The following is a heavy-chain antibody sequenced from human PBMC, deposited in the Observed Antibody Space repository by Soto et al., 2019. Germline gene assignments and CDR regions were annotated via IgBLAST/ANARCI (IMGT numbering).Heavy chain of an antibody. CDR1: GGSVTSDEDY. CDR2: ISNSGST. V-gene: IGHV4-30-4*01. Sequence: SETLSLTCTVSGGSVTSDEDYWTWIRQSPGKGLEWIGYISNSGSTGYNPSLKTRLSTSVDRSKNQFTLRLTSVTAADTAVYFCATESGSTYGYFDHWGQGTQVTVSS. D-gene: IGHD5-18*01. CDR3: ATESGSTYGYFDH. J-gene: IGHJ4*02.